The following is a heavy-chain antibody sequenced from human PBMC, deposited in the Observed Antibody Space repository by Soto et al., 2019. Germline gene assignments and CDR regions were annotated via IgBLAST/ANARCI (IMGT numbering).Heavy chain of an antibody. Sequence: QAQLVQSGAEVKKPGASVKVSCKTSGYTFINYYIHWVRQAPGQGLEWMGWVNPRSGDTNYAQKFQGRVTMTRDTSISTAYMELSSLRSDATAVFYCARQLAYCGGDCFTEPIEYWGQGTLVTVSS. CDR1: GYTFINYY. CDR2: VNPRSGDT. V-gene: IGHV1-2*02. CDR3: ARQLAYCGGDCFTEPIEY. D-gene: IGHD2-21*02. J-gene: IGHJ4*02.